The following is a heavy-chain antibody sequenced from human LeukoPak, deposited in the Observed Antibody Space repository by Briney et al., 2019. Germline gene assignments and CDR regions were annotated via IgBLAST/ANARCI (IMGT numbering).Heavy chain of an antibody. D-gene: IGHD5/OR15-5a*01. CDR2: ISSSSKTM. CDR3: ARVSTVWNWFDS. J-gene: IGHJ5*01. V-gene: IGHV3-48*01. CDR1: AFTLSTYS. Sequence: GGSLRLSCAASAFTLSTYSMTWVRQAPGKGLEWLSYISSSSKTMYYADSMKGRFTISRDNAKNSLYLQMNSLRVEDTAVYYCARVSTVWNWFDSWGQGTLVTVSS.